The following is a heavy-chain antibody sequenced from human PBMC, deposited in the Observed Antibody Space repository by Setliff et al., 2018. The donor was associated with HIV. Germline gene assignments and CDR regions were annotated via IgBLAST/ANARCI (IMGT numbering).Heavy chain of an antibody. J-gene: IGHJ4*02. CDR2: IYFSGTP. CDR3: ARRGMWSYETGGNPTATFDY. D-gene: IGHD2-8*02. CDR1: GGSFSDYY. Sequence: SETLSLTCAVYGGSFSDYYWTWIRQSPGKGLEWVASIYFSGTPYYNPSLKNRVTISVDTSKNQFSLKLSSVTAADTAVYYCARRGMWSYETGGNPTATFDYWGQGVLVTVSS. V-gene: IGHV4-34*01.